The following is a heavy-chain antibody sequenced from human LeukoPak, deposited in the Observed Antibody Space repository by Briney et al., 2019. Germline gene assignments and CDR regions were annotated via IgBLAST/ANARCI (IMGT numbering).Heavy chain of an antibody. J-gene: IGHJ4*02. CDR2: IKSKTDGGTT. V-gene: IGHV3-15*01. Sequence: PGGSLRFSCAASGFTFSDAWMTWVRQAPGRGLEWVGRIKSKTDGGTTDYAAPVRGRFTISRDDSKTTLYLHMNSLKTEDTAVYYCATVYYNYGYNFWGQGVLVTVSS. D-gene: IGHD5-18*01. CDR1: GFTFSDAW. CDR3: ATVYYNYGYNF.